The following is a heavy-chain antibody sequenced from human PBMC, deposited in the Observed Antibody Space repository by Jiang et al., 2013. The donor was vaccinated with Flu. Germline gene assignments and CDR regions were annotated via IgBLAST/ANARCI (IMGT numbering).Heavy chain of an antibody. CDR3: AREGDTAMDYYFDY. Sequence: YAISWVRQAPGQGLEWMGGIIPIFGTANYAQKFQGRVTITADESTSTAYMELSSLRSEDTAVYYCAREGDTAMDYYFDYWGQGTLVTVSS. CDR2: IIPIFGTA. D-gene: IGHD5-18*01. J-gene: IGHJ4*02. V-gene: IGHV1-69*01. CDR1: YA.